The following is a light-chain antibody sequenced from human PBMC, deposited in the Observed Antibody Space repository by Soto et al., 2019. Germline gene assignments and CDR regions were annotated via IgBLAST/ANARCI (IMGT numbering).Light chain of an antibody. CDR1: QSVGSK. CDR3: QQYNNWPPLT. J-gene: IGKJ4*01. CDR2: DAF. Sequence: EVVMTQSPATLSVSPGERATLSCRASQSVGSKLAWYQQKPGQAPRLLIFDAFTRATGIPARFSGSGSGTEFTLLISRLQSEDFAVYYCQQYNNWPPLTFSGGTKVDIK. V-gene: IGKV3-15*01.